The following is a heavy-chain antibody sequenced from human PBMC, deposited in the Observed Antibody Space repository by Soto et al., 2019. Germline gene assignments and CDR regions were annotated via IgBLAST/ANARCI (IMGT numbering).Heavy chain of an antibody. V-gene: IGHV3-23*01. J-gene: IGHJ5*02. D-gene: IGHD3-10*01. CDR2: ISTDGGGT. CDR1: GFPFSRFA. CDR3: AKNYFLDT. Sequence: EVQLLDSGGELVQPGGSLRLSCDASGFPFSRFAMTWVRQAPGKGLEWVLSISTDGGGTYYADSVKGRFTISRDNSRNMLFLQMTSLTAADTALYYCAKNYFLDTWGQGTLVTVSS.